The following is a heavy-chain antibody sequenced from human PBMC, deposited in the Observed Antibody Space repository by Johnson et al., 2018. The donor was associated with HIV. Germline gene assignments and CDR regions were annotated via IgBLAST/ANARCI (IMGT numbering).Heavy chain of an antibody. Sequence: QLVESGGGVVPPGGSLRLSCAASGFTFDEDDMSWVRQAPGKGLEWVSGINWSGDTTGYADSVKGRFTISRDNVNNSLYLEMNSLRAEDTALYYCARNQTTSYSRWTVDFGAFHMWGLGTVVAVSS. CDR2: INWSGDTT. V-gene: IGHV3-20*04. CDR3: ARNQTTSYSRWTVDFGAFHM. J-gene: IGHJ3*02. CDR1: GFTFDEDD. D-gene: IGHD3/OR15-3a*01.